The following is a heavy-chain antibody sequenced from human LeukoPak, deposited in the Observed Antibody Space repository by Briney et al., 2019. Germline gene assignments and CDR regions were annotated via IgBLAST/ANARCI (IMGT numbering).Heavy chain of an antibody. V-gene: IGHV3-23*01. D-gene: IGHD2-21*02. CDR1: GFTFSSYG. CDR3: APSPVTARNYFDY. Sequence: GGSLRLSCAASGFTFSSYGMSWVRQAPGKGLEWVSAISASSHSTYYADSVKGRFTISRDNSKNTLYLEMNSLRAEDTAVYYCAPSPVTARNYFDYWGQGTLVTVSS. CDR2: ISASSHST. J-gene: IGHJ4*02.